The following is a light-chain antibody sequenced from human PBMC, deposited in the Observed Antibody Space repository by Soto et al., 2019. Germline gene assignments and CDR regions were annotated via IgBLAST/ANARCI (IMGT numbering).Light chain of an antibody. CDR2: EAS. J-gene: IGKJ1*01. CDR1: LYSGNY. V-gene: IGKV1-39*01. Sequence: DIQMTQSPSSLYASVGDRVTITCRASLYSGNYLNWYQQKPGKAPQLLIYEASSLYGGVPMRFNGSGSGTDFTLTISALQPEDFATYHCQQTYSLPWTFGQGTKVEMK. CDR3: QQTYSLPWT.